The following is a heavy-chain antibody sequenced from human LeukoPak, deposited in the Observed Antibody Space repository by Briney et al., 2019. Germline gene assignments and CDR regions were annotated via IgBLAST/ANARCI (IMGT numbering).Heavy chain of an antibody. V-gene: IGHV4-39*01. Sequence: PSETLSLTRSVSGGSISSSTYYWGWIRQPPGKGLEWIGTLYYTGSTYYNPSLKSRVTISVDTSKNQFSLKLSSVTAADTAVYYCACRVDTAMVIAYWGQGILVTVSS. D-gene: IGHD5-18*01. CDR3: ACRVDTAMVIAY. CDR2: LYYTGST. CDR1: GGSISSSTYY. J-gene: IGHJ4*02.